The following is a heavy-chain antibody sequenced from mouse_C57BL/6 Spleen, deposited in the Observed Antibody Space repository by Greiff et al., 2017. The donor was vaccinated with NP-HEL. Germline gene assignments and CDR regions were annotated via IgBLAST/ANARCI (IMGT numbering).Heavy chain of an antibody. CDR2: IHPNSGST. CDR1: GYTFTSYW. J-gene: IGHJ2*01. Sequence: VKLQQPGAELVKPGASVKLSCKASGYTFTSYWMHWVKQRPGQGLEWIGMIHPNSGSTNYNEKFKSKATLTVDKSSSTAYMQLSSLTSEDSAVYYCATITTVVAPFDYWGQGTTLTVSS. V-gene: IGHV1-64*01. CDR3: ATITTVVAPFDY. D-gene: IGHD1-1*01.